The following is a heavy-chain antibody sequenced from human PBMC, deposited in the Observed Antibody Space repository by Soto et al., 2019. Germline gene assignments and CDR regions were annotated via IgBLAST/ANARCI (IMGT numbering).Heavy chain of an antibody. CDR3: ARADTAMVTAPDY. V-gene: IGHV1-69*13. D-gene: IGHD5-18*01. CDR2: IIPIFGTA. Sequence: SVKVSCKASGGTFSSYAISWVRQAPGQGLEWMGGIIPIFGTANYAQKFQGRVTITADESTSTAYMELSSLRSEDTAVYYCARADTAMVTAPDYWGQGTLVTVSS. CDR1: GGTFSSYA. J-gene: IGHJ4*02.